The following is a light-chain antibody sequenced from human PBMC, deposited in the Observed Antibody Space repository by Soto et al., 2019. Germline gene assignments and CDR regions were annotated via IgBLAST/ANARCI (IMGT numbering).Light chain of an antibody. CDR2: GAS. Sequence: EIVITQSPDNRSLSPWLRSTLSCMASQSIGDTLAWYQQKPGQAPRLLIHGASSRVTGFPARFSGSGSGTDFTLTISSLQSDDFAVYYCQQYDNWPWTFGQGTKVDIK. CDR3: QQYDNWPWT. J-gene: IGKJ1*01. CDR1: QSIGDT. V-gene: IGKV3-15*01.